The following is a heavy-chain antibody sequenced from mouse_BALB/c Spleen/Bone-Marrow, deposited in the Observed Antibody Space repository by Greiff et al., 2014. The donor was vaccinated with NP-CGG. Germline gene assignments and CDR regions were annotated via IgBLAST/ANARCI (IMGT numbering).Heavy chain of an antibody. CDR1: GFDFSGYW. V-gene: IGHV4-1*02. CDR2: INPDSSTI. CDR3: ARNGYYGWSAY. Sequence: EVKVVESGGGLVQPGGSLKLSCAASGFDFSGYWMNWVRQAPGKGLEWIGEINPDSSTINYTSSLKDKFIISRDNAKNTLYLQMSKVRSEDTALYYCARNGYYGWSAYWGQGTLVTVSA. D-gene: IGHD2-3*01. J-gene: IGHJ3*01.